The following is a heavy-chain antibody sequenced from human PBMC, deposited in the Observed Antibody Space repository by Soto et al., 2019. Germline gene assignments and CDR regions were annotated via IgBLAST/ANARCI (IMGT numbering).Heavy chain of an antibody. D-gene: IGHD3-16*02. CDR2: IIPILGIA. CDR1: GGTFSSYT. V-gene: IGHV1-69*02. CDR3: ARVANMITFGGVIEEDYDYYYGMDV. Sequence: ASVKVSCKASGGTFSSYTISWVRQAPGQGLEWMGRIIPILGIANYAQKFQGRVTITADKSTSTAYMELSSLRSEDTAVYYCARVANMITFGGVIEEDYDYYYGMDVWG. J-gene: IGHJ6*02.